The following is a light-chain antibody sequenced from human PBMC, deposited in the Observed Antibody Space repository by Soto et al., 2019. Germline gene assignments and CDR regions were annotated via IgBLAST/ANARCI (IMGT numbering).Light chain of an antibody. CDR1: QSVSSY. CDR2: DAS. V-gene: IGKV3-11*01. Sequence: IVLTQSPATLSLSPGERATLSCRASQSVSSYLAWYQQKPGQAPRLLIYDASNRATGIPARFSGRWSGTDFTLTISSLEPEDFAVYYCQQRSNWPPTFGQGTKVDIK. J-gene: IGKJ1*01. CDR3: QQRSNWPPT.